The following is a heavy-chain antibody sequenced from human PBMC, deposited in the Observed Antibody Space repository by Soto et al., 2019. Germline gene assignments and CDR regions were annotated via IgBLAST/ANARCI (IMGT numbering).Heavy chain of an antibody. CDR3: ARRGNSSRYGY. V-gene: IGHV4-39*01. J-gene: IGHJ4*01. CDR1: GRSISSSSYY. Sequence: SETLSLTCTVSGRSISSSSYYWGWIRQPPGKGLECIGSIYDIGSTYYNPSLKRRVTISVDTSKNQFSLKLSYVTAADTAVYYCARRGNSSRYGYW. D-gene: IGHD6-13*01. CDR2: IYDIGST.